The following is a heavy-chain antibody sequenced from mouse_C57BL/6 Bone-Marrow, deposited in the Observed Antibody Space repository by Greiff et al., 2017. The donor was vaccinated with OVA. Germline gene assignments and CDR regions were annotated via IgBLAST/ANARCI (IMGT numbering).Heavy chain of an antibody. Sequence: VQLVESGAELVRPGTSVKVSCKASGYAFTNYLIEWVKQRPGQGLEWIGVINPGSGGTNYNEKFKGKATLTADKSSSTAYMQLSSLTSEDSAVYFCARNPFYYGGFAYWGQGTLVTVSA. CDR2: INPGSGGT. J-gene: IGHJ3*01. CDR3: ARNPFYYGGFAY. V-gene: IGHV1-54*01. CDR1: GYAFTNYL. D-gene: IGHD2-13*01.